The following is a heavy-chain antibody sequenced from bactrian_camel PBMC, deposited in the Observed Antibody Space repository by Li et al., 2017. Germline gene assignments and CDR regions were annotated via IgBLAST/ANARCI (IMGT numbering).Heavy chain of an antibody. CDR2: IYSGGGSQ. Sequence: QLLESGGGAVQAGGSLTFSFSAAVNIYDSIVIAWFLQSPGKKRDGVASIYSGGGSQYYADSVKGRFTISKDNAKNTLYLKMDDLKNEDSGMYYCAVVKNPTKVRAAGIGSADFGYWGQGTQVTVS. CDR3: AVVKNPTKVRAAGIGSADFGY. V-gene: IGHV3S54*01. D-gene: IGHD2*01. CDR1: VNIYDSIV. J-gene: IGHJ6*01.